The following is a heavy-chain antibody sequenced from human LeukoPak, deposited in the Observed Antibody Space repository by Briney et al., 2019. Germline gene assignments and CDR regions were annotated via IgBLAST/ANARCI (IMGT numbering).Heavy chain of an antibody. J-gene: IGHJ4*02. V-gene: IGHV1-18*01. D-gene: IGHD3-10*01. CDR3: ARDRDILLWFGELNFDY. Sequence: GASVKVSCKASGYTFTSYGISWVRQAPGQGLEWMGWISAYNGNTNYAQKLQGRVTMTTDTSTSTAYMELRSLRSDDTAVYYCARDRDILLWFGELNFDYWGQGTLVTVSS. CDR1: GYTFTSYG. CDR2: ISAYNGNT.